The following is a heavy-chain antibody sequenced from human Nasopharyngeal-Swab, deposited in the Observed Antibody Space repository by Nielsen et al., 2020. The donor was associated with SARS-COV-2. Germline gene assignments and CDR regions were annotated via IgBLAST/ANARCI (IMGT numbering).Heavy chain of an antibody. CDR3: ATERAIAVAGTFGAKFDY. CDR2: IYYSGNT. J-gene: IGHJ4*02. V-gene: IGHV4-39*01. D-gene: IGHD6-19*01. Sequence: PGKGLEWIGSIYYSGNTYYNPSLKSRVTISVDTSKNQFSLKLSSVTAADTAVYYCATERAIAVAGTFGAKFDYWGQGTLVTVSS.